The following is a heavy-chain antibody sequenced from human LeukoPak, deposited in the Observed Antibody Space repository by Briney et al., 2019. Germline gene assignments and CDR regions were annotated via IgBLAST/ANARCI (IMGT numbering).Heavy chain of an antibody. V-gene: IGHV3-23*01. CDR3: AKDPKPLRGYSYGFTYWFDP. CDR1: GFTFSSYA. Sequence: GGSLRLSCAASGFTFSSYAMSWVRQAPGKGLEWVSAISGSGGSTYYADSVKGRFTISRDNSKNTLYLQMNSLRAEDTAVYYCAKDPKPLRGYSYGFTYWFDPWGQGTLVTVSS. D-gene: IGHD5-18*01. CDR2: ISGSGGST. J-gene: IGHJ5*02.